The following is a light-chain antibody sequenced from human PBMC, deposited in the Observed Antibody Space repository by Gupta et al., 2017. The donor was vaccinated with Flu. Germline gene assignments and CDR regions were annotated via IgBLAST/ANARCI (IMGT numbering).Light chain of an antibody. Sequence: SYALTQPPSVSVSQGQTARIACSGDKLGNKYVCGYRQKPSQSPTLVLFQDSKRPAGIPERFSGSNSGNTATLTIGGAQALDEADYYCHTWDNSIGVFGGGTKLTVL. CDR3: HTWDNSIGV. V-gene: IGLV3-1*01. CDR1: KLGNKY. J-gene: IGLJ3*02. CDR2: QDS.